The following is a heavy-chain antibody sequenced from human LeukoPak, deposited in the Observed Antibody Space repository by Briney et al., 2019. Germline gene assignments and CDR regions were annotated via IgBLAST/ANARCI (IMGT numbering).Heavy chain of an antibody. Sequence: PGGSLRLSCEGSGFKFSVFAMNWVRQAPGKGLEWVSSITSNGNTVDYSDSIKGRFTISRDNIKNSLYLQMNSLRAEDTAVYYCARGLVVVAASFDYWGQGTLVTVSS. D-gene: IGHD2-15*01. CDR3: ARGLVVVAASFDY. CDR1: GFKFSVFA. CDR2: ITSNGNTV. J-gene: IGHJ4*02. V-gene: IGHV3-21*01.